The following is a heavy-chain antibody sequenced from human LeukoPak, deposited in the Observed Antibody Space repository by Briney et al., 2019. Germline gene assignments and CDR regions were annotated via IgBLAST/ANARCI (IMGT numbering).Heavy chain of an antibody. V-gene: IGHV5-51*01. D-gene: IGHD2-15*01. CDR3: ARSYCSGGSCSQRYFQH. Sequence: GESLKISCKGSGYSFTGYWIGWVRQMPGRGLEWMGIIYPGDSDTRYSPSFQGQVTISADKSISTAYLQWSSLKASDTAMYYCARSYCSGGSCSQRYFQHWGQGTLVTVSS. CDR1: GYSFTGYW. J-gene: IGHJ1*01. CDR2: IYPGDSDT.